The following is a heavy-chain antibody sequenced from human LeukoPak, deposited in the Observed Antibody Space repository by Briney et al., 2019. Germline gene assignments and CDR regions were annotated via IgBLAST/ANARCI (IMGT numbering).Heavy chain of an antibody. CDR2: ISSSGVTV. V-gene: IGHV3-48*03. Sequence: GGSLRLSCAASGFTSSSYEMNWVRKAQGKGLEWVSYISSSGVTVYYADSVKGRFTISRDNANNSLYLQMNSLRAEDTAVYYCARFSVGTTGFDYWGQGTLVTVSS. CDR3: ARFSVGTTGFDY. D-gene: IGHD1-1*01. CDR1: GFTSSSYE. J-gene: IGHJ4*02.